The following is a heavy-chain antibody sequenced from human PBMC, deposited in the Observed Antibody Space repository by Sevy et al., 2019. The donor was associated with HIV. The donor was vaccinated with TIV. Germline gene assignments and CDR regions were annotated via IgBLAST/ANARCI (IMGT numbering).Heavy chain of an antibody. Sequence: GGSLRLSCEASGFIFSSYEMNWVRQAPGKGLEWISYISSSGNTIYYADSVQGRFTISRDNAKKSLYLQMSSLRAEDTALYYGARVDAYYDKGIDPWGQGTLVTVSS. CDR2: ISSSGNTI. V-gene: IGHV3-48*03. D-gene: IGHD3-22*01. CDR1: GFIFSSYE. CDR3: ARVDAYYDKGIDP. J-gene: IGHJ5*02.